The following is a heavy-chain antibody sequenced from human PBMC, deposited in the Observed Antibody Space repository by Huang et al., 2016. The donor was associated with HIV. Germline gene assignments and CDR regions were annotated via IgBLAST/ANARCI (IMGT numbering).Heavy chain of an antibody. Sequence: QLQLQESGPGLVKPSETLSLTCSVSGGSISSSSYYCGWIRQPPGKGLEWIGSIYYSGSTFYNPSLKSRVTISVDTSKNQFSLRLSSVTAADTSVYYCARHMDCSSSSCLAGGHERGPFDMWGQGTMVTVSS. CDR2: IYYSGST. CDR3: ARHMDCSSSSCLAGGHERGPFDM. CDR1: GGSISSSSYY. J-gene: IGHJ3*02. V-gene: IGHV4-39*01. D-gene: IGHD2-2*01.